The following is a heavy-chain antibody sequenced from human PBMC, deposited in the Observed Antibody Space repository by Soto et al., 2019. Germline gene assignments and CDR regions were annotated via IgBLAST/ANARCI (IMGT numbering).Heavy chain of an antibody. D-gene: IGHD2-2*01. CDR1: GGTFSSYA. CDR3: ARVPGCSSTSCYFFSYGMDV. J-gene: IGHJ6*02. CDR2: IIPIFGTA. Sequence: QVQLVQSGAEVKKPGSSVKVSCKASGGTFSSYAISWVRQAPGQGREWMGGIIPIFGTANYAQKFQGRVTITADESTCTAYMELSSLRSEDTAVYYCARVPGCSSTSCYFFSYGMDVWGQGTTVTVSS. V-gene: IGHV1-69*01.